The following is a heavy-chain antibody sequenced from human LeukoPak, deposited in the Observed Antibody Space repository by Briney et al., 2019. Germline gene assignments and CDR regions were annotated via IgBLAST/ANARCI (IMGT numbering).Heavy chain of an antibody. CDR1: GYTFTSYY. J-gene: IGHJ3*02. Sequence: GASVKVSCKTSGYTFTSYYKHWMRQAPGKGLEWMGGFDPEDGETIYAQKLQGRVTMTTDTSTSTAYMELRSLRSDDTAVYYCARYYYDSSGYSYDAFDIWGQGTMVTVSS. CDR3: ARYYYDSSGYSYDAFDI. V-gene: IGHV1-24*01. D-gene: IGHD3-22*01. CDR2: FDPEDGET.